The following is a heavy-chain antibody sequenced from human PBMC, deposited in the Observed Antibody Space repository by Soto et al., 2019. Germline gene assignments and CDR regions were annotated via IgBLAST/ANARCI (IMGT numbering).Heavy chain of an antibody. D-gene: IGHD3-3*01. CDR2: INPSGGST. CDR3: ARALREVINWFDP. J-gene: IGHJ5*02. Sequence: QVQLVQSGAEVKKPGASVKVSCKASGYTFTSYYMHWVRQAPGQGLEWMGIINPSGGSTSYAQKFQGRVTMTRDTSTSTVYMGVSSLRSEDTAVYYCARALREVINWFDPWGQGTLVTVSS. V-gene: IGHV1-46*03. CDR1: GYTFTSYY.